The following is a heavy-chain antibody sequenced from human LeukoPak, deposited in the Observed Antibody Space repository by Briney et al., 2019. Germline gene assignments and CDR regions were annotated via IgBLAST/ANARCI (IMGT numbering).Heavy chain of an antibody. CDR1: GFTFSSYA. CDR3: AKVRHYYGSYGTHSYFDY. V-gene: IGHV3-23*01. Sequence: SGGSLRLSCAASGFTFSSYAMSWVRQAPGKGLEWVSAISGSGGSTYYADSVKGRFTISRDNSKNTLYLQMNSLRAEDTAVYYCAKVRHYYGSYGTHSYFDYWGQGTLVTVSS. J-gene: IGHJ4*02. CDR2: ISGSGGST. D-gene: IGHD3-10*01.